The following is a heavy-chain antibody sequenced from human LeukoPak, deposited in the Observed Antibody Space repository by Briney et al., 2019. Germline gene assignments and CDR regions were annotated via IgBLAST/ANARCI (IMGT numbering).Heavy chain of an antibody. CDR2: IKEDGREK. V-gene: IGHV3-7*03. Sequence: GGSLRLSCAGSGFTFSSYWMSWVRQAPGKGLEWVAIIKEDGREKYYVDSVKGRFTISRDNAKNSLYLQMNSLRVEDTAVYYCARDQSRRSDYWGQGTLVTVSS. CDR3: ARDQSRRSDY. J-gene: IGHJ4*02. CDR1: GFTFSSYW.